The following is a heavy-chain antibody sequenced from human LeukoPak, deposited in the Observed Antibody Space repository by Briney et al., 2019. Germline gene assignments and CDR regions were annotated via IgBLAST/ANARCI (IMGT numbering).Heavy chain of an antibody. Sequence: PGGSLRLSCVDSGFTFTNMNWVRQAPGKAMEWVSSITSSGTYTFYADSVKGRFTISRDNAKNSLFLQMDSLGPEDTAVYFCARDPYSGNYGAYYYYYMDVWGKGTTVTISS. D-gene: IGHD5-12*01. J-gene: IGHJ6*03. CDR1: GFTFTN. CDR3: ARDPYSGNYGAYYYYYMDV. CDR2: ITSSGTYT. V-gene: IGHV3-21*01.